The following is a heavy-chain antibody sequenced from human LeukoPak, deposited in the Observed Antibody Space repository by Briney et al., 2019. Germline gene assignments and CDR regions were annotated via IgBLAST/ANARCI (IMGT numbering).Heavy chain of an antibody. V-gene: IGHV3-7*03. Sequence: GGSLRLSCAASGFTFSSYWMSWVRQAPGKGLEWVANIKQDGSEKYYVDSVKGRFTISRDNAKNSLYLQMNSLRAEDTAMYYCARLGYSSGWYVFSAFDIWGQGTMVTVSS. CDR2: IKQDGSEK. CDR3: ARLGYSSGWYVFSAFDI. CDR1: GFTFSSYW. D-gene: IGHD6-19*01. J-gene: IGHJ3*02.